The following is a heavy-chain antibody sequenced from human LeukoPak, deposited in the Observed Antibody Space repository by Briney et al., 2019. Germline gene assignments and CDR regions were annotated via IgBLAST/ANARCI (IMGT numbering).Heavy chain of an antibody. CDR3: ATGYYGSGSNLNFDY. Sequence: GASVKVSCKVSGYTLTELSMHWVRQAPGKGLEWMGGFDPEDGETIYARKFQGRVTMTEDTSTDTAYMELSSLRSEDTAVYYCATGYYGSGSNLNFDYWGQGTLVTVSS. CDR2: FDPEDGET. J-gene: IGHJ4*02. D-gene: IGHD3-10*01. CDR1: GYTLTELS. V-gene: IGHV1-24*01.